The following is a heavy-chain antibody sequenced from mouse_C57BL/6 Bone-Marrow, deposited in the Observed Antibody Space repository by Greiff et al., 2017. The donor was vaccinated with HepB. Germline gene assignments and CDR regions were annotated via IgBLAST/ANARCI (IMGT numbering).Heavy chain of an antibody. Sequence: EVKLVESGGGLVKPGGSLKLSCAASGFTFSSYAMSWVRQTPEKRLEWVATISDGGSYTYYPDNVKGRFTISRDNAKNNLYLQMSHLKSEDTAMYYCARGRVTKGYYFDYWGLGTTLTVSS. CDR1: GFTFSSYA. D-gene: IGHD2-5*01. J-gene: IGHJ2*01. V-gene: IGHV5-4*03. CDR3: ARGRVTKGYYFDY. CDR2: ISDGGSYT.